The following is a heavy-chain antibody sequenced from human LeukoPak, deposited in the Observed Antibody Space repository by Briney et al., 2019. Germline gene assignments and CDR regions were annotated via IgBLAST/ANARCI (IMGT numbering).Heavy chain of an antibody. Sequence: GGSLRLSCAASGFTFSSYWMHWVGQVPGKGLVWVSRIKTDGSNTVYADNVKGRFTISRDNAKNTLYLQMNSLRVEDTAVYYCTRTYYYGRDYFDHWGQGALVTVSS. CDR1: GFTFSSYW. V-gene: IGHV3-74*01. J-gene: IGHJ4*02. CDR2: IKTDGSNT. D-gene: IGHD3-10*01. CDR3: TRTYYYGRDYFDH.